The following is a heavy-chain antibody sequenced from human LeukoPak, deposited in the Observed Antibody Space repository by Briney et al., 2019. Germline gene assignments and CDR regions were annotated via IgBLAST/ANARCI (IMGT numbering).Heavy chain of an antibody. CDR3: ASGALRFGELSYFDY. D-gene: IGHD3-10*01. CDR2: ISAYNGNT. CDR1: GYTFTSYG. J-gene: IGHJ4*02. Sequence: GASVKVSCKASGYTFTSYGISWVRQAPGQGLEWMGWISAYNGNTNYAQKLQGRVTMTTDTSTRTAYMELRSLRSDDTAVYYCASGALRFGELSYFDYWGQGTLVTVSS. V-gene: IGHV1-18*01.